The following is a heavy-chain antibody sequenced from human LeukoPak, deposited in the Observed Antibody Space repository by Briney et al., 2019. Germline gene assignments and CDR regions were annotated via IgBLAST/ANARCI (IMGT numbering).Heavy chain of an antibody. CDR2: IYYSGST. CDR3: ARDATTPYYFDY. D-gene: IGHD4-17*01. CDR1: GGSISNYY. V-gene: IGHV4-39*07. J-gene: IGHJ4*02. Sequence: SETLSLTCTVSGGSISNYYWSWIRQTPGKGLEWIGSIYYSGSTYYNPSLKSRVTISVDTSKNQFSLKLSSVTAADTAVYYCARDATTPYYFDYWGQGTLVTVSS.